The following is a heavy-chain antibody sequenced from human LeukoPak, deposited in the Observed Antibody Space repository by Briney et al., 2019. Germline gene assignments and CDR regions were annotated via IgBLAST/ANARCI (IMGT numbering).Heavy chain of an antibody. D-gene: IGHD2-2*01. CDR1: GGSFSGYY. J-gene: IGHJ6*02. Sequence: SETLSLTCAVYGGSFSGYYWSWIRQPPGKGLEWIGEINHSGSTNYNPSLKSRVTISVDTSKNQFSLKLSSVTAADTAVYYCARGPRDIVVVPAGYYGMDVWGQGTTVTVSS. CDR3: ARGPRDIVVVPAGYYGMDV. V-gene: IGHV4-34*01. CDR2: INHSGST.